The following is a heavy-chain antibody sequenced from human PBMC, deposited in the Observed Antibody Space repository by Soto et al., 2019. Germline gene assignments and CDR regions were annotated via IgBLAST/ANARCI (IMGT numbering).Heavy chain of an antibody. CDR2: IYYSGST. CDR1: GGSISSSSYY. V-gene: IGHV4-39*01. Sequence: QLQLQESGPGLVKPSETLSLTCTVSGGSISSSSYYWGWIRQPPGKGLEWIGSIYYSGSTYYNPSLKSRVTISVDTSKNQFSLKLRSVTAADTAVYYCARIYCGGDCSPDYWGQGTLVTVSS. CDR3: ARIYCGGDCSPDY. D-gene: IGHD2-21*02. J-gene: IGHJ4*02.